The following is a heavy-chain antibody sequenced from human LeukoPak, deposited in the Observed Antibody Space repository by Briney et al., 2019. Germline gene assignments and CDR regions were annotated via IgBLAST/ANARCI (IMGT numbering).Heavy chain of an antibody. D-gene: IGHD1-26*01. CDR3: ARGVVGATKNFDH. CDR2: INHSGST. J-gene: IGHJ4*02. Sequence: SETLSLTCAVYGGSFSGYYWSWIRQPPGKGLEWIGEINHSGSTNYNPSLKSRVTISVDTSKNQFSLKLSSVTAADTAVYYCARGVVGATKNFDHWGQGTLVTVSS. V-gene: IGHV4-34*01. CDR1: GGSFSGYY.